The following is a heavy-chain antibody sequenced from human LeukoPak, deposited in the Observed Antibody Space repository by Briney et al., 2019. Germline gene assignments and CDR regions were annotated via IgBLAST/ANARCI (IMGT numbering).Heavy chain of an antibody. J-gene: IGHJ4*02. Sequence: GESLRLSCAASGFTISSNYMSWVRQAPGKGLELVSVIYNSGGTYYADSVKGRFTISRDNSKNTVSLQMNSLRAEDTAVYYCARASFWFDYSGYYFDSWGQGTLVTVSS. V-gene: IGHV3-66*01. CDR1: GFTISSNY. CDR2: IYNSGGT. D-gene: IGHD2-15*01. CDR3: ARASFWFDYSGYYFDS.